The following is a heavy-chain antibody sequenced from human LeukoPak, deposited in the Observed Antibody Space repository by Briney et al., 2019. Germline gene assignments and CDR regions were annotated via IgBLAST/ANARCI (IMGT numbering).Heavy chain of an antibody. CDR1: GGSISSYY. D-gene: IGHD6-6*01. V-gene: IGHV4-59*08. Sequence: SETLSLTCTVSGGSISSYYWSWIRQPPGKGLEWIGYIYYSGSTNYNPSLKSRATISVDTSKNQFSLKLSSVTTADTAVYYCARHPHGRAARTYYFDYWGQGTLVTVSS. CDR2: IYYSGST. CDR3: ARHPHGRAARTYYFDY. J-gene: IGHJ4*02.